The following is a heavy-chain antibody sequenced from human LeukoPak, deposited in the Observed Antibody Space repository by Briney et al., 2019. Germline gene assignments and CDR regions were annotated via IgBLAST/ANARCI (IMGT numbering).Heavy chain of an antibody. D-gene: IGHD4-23*01. J-gene: IGHJ4*02. CDR2: ISHDGSDK. V-gene: IGHV3-30*03. CDR3: ARDGNSPADY. Sequence: GMSLRLSCAVPGFGFSSSVMHWIRQGQGKGLEWVAVISHDGSDKFYADSVKGRFTISRDNSNNILYLQMNNLRPEDTAVYYRARDGNSPADYWGQGTLVTVSS. CDR1: GFGFSSSV.